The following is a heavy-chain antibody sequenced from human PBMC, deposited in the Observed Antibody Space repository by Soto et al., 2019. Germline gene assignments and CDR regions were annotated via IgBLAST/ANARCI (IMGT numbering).Heavy chain of an antibody. J-gene: IGHJ5*02. V-gene: IGHV4-39*07. CDR3: ARARPTLVWGISRYKNYFGP. CDR1: VGSISGGSYY. Sequence: SETLSLTCTFSVGSISGGSYYCGWIRQPPWKGLEWIGSMYYSGSTYYNPSLNSRVTMSVDTSKNQFSLKLTSVTAADTAVYYCARARPTLVWGISRYKNYFGPWGQGTLVSVSS. D-gene: IGHD3-10*02. CDR2: MYYSGST.